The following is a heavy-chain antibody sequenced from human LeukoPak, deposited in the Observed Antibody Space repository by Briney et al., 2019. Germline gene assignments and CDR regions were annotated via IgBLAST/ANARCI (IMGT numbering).Heavy chain of an antibody. Sequence: GGSLRLSCAASGFTFSSYSMNWVRQAPGKGLEWVSSISSSSSYIYYADSVKGRFTISRDNAKNSLYLQMNSLRAEDTAVYYCAKSSRVGTYYFDYWGQGTVVTVSS. D-gene: IGHD1-26*01. CDR1: GFTFSSYS. CDR3: AKSSRVGTYYFDY. J-gene: IGHJ4*02. CDR2: ISSSSSYI. V-gene: IGHV3-21*01.